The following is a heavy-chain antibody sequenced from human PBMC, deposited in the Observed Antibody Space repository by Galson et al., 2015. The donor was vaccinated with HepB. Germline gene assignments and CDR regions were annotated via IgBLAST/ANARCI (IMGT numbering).Heavy chain of an antibody. CDR1: GFTFSFSA. D-gene: IGHD2-2*02. CDR2: ISGSGGST. Sequence: SLRLSCAASGFTFSFSAMTWVRQAPGKGLNWVSTISGSGGSTYYADSVKGRFTVSKDNSKNTLYLQMNSLRADDTAVYYCTKLIVVVSAAISPSWQDYWGQGTLVTVSS. J-gene: IGHJ4*02. V-gene: IGHV3-23*01. CDR3: TKLIVVVSAAISPSWQDY.